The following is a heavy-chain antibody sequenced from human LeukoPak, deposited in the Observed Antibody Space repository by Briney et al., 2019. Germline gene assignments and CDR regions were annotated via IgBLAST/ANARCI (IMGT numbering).Heavy chain of an antibody. CDR3: ARGRPTYYYMDV. CDR1: GGSISSSSYY. CDR2: IYYSGNT. J-gene: IGHJ6*03. Sequence: SETLSLTCTVSGGSISSSSYYWGWIRQPPGKGLEWIGNIYYSGNTYYNPSLKSRVTISVDTSKNQFSLNLSSVTAAHTAVYYCARGRPTYYYMDVWGKGTTVTVSS. D-gene: IGHD4-11*01. V-gene: IGHV4-39*07.